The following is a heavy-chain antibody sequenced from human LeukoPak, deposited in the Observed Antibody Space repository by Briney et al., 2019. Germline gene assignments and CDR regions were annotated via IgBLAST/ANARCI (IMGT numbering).Heavy chain of an antibody. CDR1: GGSFSGYY. D-gene: IGHD6-19*01. V-gene: IGHV4-34*01. CDR2: SNHSGST. J-gene: IGHJ4*02. Sequence: SETLSLTCAVYGGSFSGYYWSWIRQPPGKGLEWIGESNHSGSTNYNPSLKSRVTISVDTSKNQFSLKLGSVTAADTAVYYCARHALEYSSGWYELTYFDYWGQGTLVTVSS. CDR3: ARHALEYSSGWYELTYFDY.